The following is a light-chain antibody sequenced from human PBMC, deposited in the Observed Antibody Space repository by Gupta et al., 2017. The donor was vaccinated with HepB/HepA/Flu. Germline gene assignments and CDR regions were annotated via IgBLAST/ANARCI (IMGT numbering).Light chain of an antibody. CDR2: SAS. CDR3: QQYNNWPRT. J-gene: IGKJ1*01. Sequence: EIVMTQSQATLSVSPGERATLSCRASQSVSSNLAWYQQKPGQAPSLFIYSASTRATGVPARFSGSGSGTEFTLTINSLQSEDSAVYYCQQYNNWPRTFGQGTKVEIK. V-gene: IGKV3-15*01. CDR1: QSVSSN.